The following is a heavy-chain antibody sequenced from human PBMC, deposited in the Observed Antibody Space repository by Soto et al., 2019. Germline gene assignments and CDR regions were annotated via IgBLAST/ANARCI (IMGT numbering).Heavy chain of an antibody. Sequence: GGSLRLSCAASGFTFSSYAMSWVRQAPGKGLEWVSAISGSGGSTNYADSVKGRFTISRDNYKNTLYLQMNSLRAEDTAVYYCAKDWYFGSKIFGLMLNYWGQGTMVTVSS. CDR1: GFTFSSYA. CDR3: AKDWYFGSKIFGLMLNY. CDR2: ISGSGGST. J-gene: IGHJ4*02. D-gene: IGHD3-3*01. V-gene: IGHV3-23*01.